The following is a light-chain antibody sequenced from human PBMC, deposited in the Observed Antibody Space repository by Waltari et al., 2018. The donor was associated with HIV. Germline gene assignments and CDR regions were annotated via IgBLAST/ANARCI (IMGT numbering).Light chain of an antibody. V-gene: IGLV2-8*01. CDR1: SSAIGAYDS. CDR3: SSYGDSLRVL. Sequence: QSALTQPPSASGSLGQSVTISCTDSSSAIGAYDSVSWFQQHPRSAPKLLLYEVTRRPSTVSERFSGSRSGSTAFLTVAGLQPDDEATYFCSSYGDSLRVLFGGGTNVTVL. J-gene: IGLJ3*02. CDR2: EVT.